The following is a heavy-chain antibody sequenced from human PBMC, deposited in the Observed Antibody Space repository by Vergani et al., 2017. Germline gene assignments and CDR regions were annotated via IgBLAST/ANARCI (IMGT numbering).Heavy chain of an antibody. V-gene: IGHV4-34*01. CDR2: INHSGST. D-gene: IGHD3-10*01. CDR3: ARGPVGTMVRGVFDY. J-gene: IGHJ4*02. Sequence: QVQLQQWGAGLLKPSETLSLTCAVYGGSFSGYYWSWIRQPPGKGLEWIGEINHSGSTNSNPSLKSRVTISVDTSKNQFSLKLSSVTAADTAVYYCARGPVGTMVRGVFDYWGQGTLVTVSS. CDR1: GGSFSGYY.